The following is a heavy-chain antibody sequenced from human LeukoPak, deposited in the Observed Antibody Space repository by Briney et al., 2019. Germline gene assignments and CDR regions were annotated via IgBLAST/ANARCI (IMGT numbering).Heavy chain of an antibody. V-gene: IGHV4-39*07. J-gene: IGHJ6*03. Sequence: SETLSLTCTVSGGSISSSSYYWGWIRQPPGKGLEWIGSIYYSGSTYYNPSLKSRVTISVDTSKNQFSLKLSSVTAADTAVYYCAGPYSSSWYFPPRTLQNYYYYYYMDVWGKGTTVTVSS. CDR3: AGPYSSSWYFPPRTLQNYYYYYYMDV. D-gene: IGHD6-13*01. CDR1: GGSISSSSYY. CDR2: IYYSGST.